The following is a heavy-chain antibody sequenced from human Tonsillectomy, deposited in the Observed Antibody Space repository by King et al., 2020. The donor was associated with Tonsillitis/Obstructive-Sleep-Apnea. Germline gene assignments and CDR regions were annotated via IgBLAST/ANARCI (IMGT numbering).Heavy chain of an antibody. V-gene: IGHV4-34*01. J-gene: IGHJ6*03. Sequence: VQLQQWGAGLLKPSETLSLTCAVYGGSFSGYYWSWIRQPPGKGLEWIGEINHSGSTNYNPSLKSRVSISVDTSKNQFSLKLSSVTAADTAVYYCARVRGITAAAGRRYYYMDVWGKGTTVTVSS. CDR1: GGSFSGYY. CDR2: INHSGST. D-gene: IGHD6-13*01. CDR3: ARVRGITAAAGRRYYYMDV.